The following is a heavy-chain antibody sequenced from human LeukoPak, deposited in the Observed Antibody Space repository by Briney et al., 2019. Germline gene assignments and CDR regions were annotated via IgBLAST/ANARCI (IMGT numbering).Heavy chain of an antibody. CDR1: GYTFINHG. CDR3: ARGLRSSWSRRFDP. D-gene: IGHD6-13*01. Sequence: GASVKVSCKASGYTFINHGISWVRQAPGQGLEWMGWISAYNGNTNYAQKLQGRVTMTTDTSTSTAYMELRSLRSDDTAVYYCARGLRSSWSRRFDPWGQGTLVTVSS. CDR2: ISAYNGNT. J-gene: IGHJ5*02. V-gene: IGHV1-18*01.